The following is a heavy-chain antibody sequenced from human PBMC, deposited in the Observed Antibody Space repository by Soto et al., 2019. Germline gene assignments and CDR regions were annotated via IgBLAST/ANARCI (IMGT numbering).Heavy chain of an antibody. Sequence: EVQLLESGGGLVQPGGSLRLSCVASGFTFSSYAMTWVRQAPGKGLEWVSAISGSGGSTYYADSVKGRFTISRDNAKNTLYLQMNSLRAEDTAVYYCAKVRGSGSTSSYNGGFDPWGQGTLVTVSS. CDR1: GFTFSSYA. V-gene: IGHV3-23*01. D-gene: IGHD6-13*01. CDR2: ISGSGGST. J-gene: IGHJ5*02. CDR3: AKVRGSGSTSSYNGGFDP.